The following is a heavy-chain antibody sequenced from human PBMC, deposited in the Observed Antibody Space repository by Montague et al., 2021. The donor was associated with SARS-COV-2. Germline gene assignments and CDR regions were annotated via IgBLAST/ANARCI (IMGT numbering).Heavy chain of an antibody. V-gene: IGHV4-38-2*02. J-gene: IGHJ6*02. Sequence: SETLSLTCTVSGYSISDGYYWVWIRQPPGKGLEWIGNIFQSGTTYYNPSLERRPTMSVDTSKNQFSLKLSSVTAADTAVYYCAREHWENYYDFWSGTNLASDYPYYGRDVWGQGTTVTVSS. CDR1: GYSISDGYY. CDR3: AREHWENYYDFWSGTNLASDYPYYGRDV. CDR2: IFQSGTT. D-gene: IGHD3-3*01.